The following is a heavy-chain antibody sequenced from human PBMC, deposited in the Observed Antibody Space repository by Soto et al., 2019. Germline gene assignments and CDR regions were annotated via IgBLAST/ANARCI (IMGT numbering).Heavy chain of an antibody. CDR2: IYYSGST. CDR1: GGSISSYY. D-gene: IGHD2-2*01. V-gene: IGHV4-59*08. Sequence: SESLSLTCTVSGGSISSYYWSWIRQPPGKGLEWIGYIYYSGSTNYNPSLKSRVTISVDTSKNQLSLKLSSVTAADTAVYYCARLRKEYQMLSPYYYMDVWGKGTTVNVSS. CDR3: ARLRKEYQMLSPYYYMDV. J-gene: IGHJ6*03.